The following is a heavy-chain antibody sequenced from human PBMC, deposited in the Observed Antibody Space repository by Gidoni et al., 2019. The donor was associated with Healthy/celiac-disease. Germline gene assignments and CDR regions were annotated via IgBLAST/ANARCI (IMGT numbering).Heavy chain of an antibody. CDR1: GVSISSYY. D-gene: IGHD4-17*01. V-gene: IGHV4-59*01. CDR3: ARAALTTVVVKYAFDI. Sequence: QVQLQESGPGLVKPSETLSLTCTVSGVSISSYYWSWIRQPPGKGLEWIGYIYYSGSTNYNPSLKSRVTISVDTSKNQFSLKLSSVTAADTAVYYCARAALTTVVVKYAFDIWGQGTMVTVSS. J-gene: IGHJ3*02. CDR2: IYYSGST.